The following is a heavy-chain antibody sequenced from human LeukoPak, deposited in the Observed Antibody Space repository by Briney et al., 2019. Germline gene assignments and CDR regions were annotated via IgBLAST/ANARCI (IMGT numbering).Heavy chain of an antibody. CDR3: ARVEYYDYVWGSYRLFDY. J-gene: IGHJ4*02. D-gene: IGHD3-16*02. Sequence: SETLSLTCAVSGGSISSSNWWSWVRPPPGKGLEWIGEIYHSGSTNYNPSLKSRVTISVDKSKNQFSLKLSSVTAADTAVYYCARVEYYDYVWGSYRLFDYWGQGTLVTVSS. CDR2: IYHSGST. V-gene: IGHV4-4*02. CDR1: GGSISSSNW.